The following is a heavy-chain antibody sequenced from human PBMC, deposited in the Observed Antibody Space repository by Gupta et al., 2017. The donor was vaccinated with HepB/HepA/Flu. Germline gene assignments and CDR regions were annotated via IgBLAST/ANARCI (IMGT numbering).Heavy chain of an antibody. CDR1: GGSISGNNW. CDR2: IYHRGGT. Sequence: QVQLQESGPGPVKPSGTLSLTCAVSGGSISGNNWWSWVRQHQGKGLEWIGEIYHRGGTNYNPSLKSRVTISVDKSKNQFSLKLRTVPAADTAVYYCARGLVGRRYNWFDPWGQGTLVTVSS. CDR3: ARGLVGRRYNWFDP. V-gene: IGHV4-4*02. D-gene: IGHD3-9*01. J-gene: IGHJ5*02.